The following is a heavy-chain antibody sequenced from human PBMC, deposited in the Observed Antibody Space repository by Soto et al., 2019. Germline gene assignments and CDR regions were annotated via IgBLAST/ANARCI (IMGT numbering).Heavy chain of an antibody. Sequence: KPSETLSLTCAVYGGSFSGYYWTWIRQPPGKGLEWIGEINHSGSTNYNPSLKRRVTISVDTSKIQFSLKLSSVTAADTAVYYCARGFVVPPDIVVVPASYYYGMDVWGQGTTVTVSS. J-gene: IGHJ6*02. CDR2: INHSGST. CDR1: GGSFSGYY. CDR3: ARGFVVPPDIVVVPASYYYGMDV. V-gene: IGHV4-34*01. D-gene: IGHD2-2*01.